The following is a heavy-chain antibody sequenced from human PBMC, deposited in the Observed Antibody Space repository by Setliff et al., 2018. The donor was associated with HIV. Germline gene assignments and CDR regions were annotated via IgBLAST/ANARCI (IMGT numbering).Heavy chain of an antibody. CDR1: GFTFSYFS. V-gene: IGHV3-21*06. D-gene: IGHD6-13*01. CDR3: AREIAAAGTKFDY. J-gene: IGHJ4*02. Sequence: GESLKISCAASGFTFSYFSMTWVRQAPGKGLEWVSSISSSSSYISYTDSVKGRFTISRDNAKNSVYLQMNSLRADDTAVYFCAREIAAAGTKFDYWGQGTLVTVSS. CDR2: ISSSSSYI.